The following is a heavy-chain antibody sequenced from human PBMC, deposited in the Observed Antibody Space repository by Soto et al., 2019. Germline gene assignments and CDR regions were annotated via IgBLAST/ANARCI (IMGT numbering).Heavy chain of an antibody. J-gene: IGHJ3*01. CDR2: IYRTGST. V-gene: IGHV4-4*09. CDR3: ARQIGDDPFDV. D-gene: IGHD3-3*01. Sequence: SETLSLTCTVSGGSISTYYWNWIRQSPGKGLEWIGYIYRTGSTHYNPSLNSRVVISLDTSRNKFSLKLHSVTAADTAVYFCARQIGDDPFDVWGQGTMVTVSS. CDR1: GGSISTYY.